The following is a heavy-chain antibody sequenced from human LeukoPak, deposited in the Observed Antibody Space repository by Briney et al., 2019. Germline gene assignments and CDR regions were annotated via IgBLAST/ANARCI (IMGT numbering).Heavy chain of an antibody. CDR1: GGSISSHY. V-gene: IGHV4-59*11. Sequence: SETLSLTCTVSGGSISSHYWSWVRQPPGKELEWIGYVHYSGSTNYNPSLKSRVTISVDTSKDQFSLKVSSVTAADTAVYYCARSGSSRYYYYTDVWGKGTTVTVSS. J-gene: IGHJ6*03. CDR2: VHYSGST. D-gene: IGHD1-26*01. CDR3: ARSGSSRYYYYTDV.